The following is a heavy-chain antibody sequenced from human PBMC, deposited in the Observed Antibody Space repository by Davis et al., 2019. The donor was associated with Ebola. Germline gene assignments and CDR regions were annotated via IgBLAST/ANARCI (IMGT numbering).Heavy chain of an antibody. CDR2: IYYSGST. V-gene: IGHV4-61*01. CDR3: ARDRVGYDWYYYYGMDV. CDR1: GGSVSSGSYY. D-gene: IGHD5-12*01. Sequence: SETLSLTCTVSGGSVSSGSYYWSWIRQPPGKGLEWIGYIYYSGSTYYNPSLKSRVTISVDTSKNQFSLKLSSVTAADTAVYYCARDRVGYDWYYYYGMDVWGQGTTVTVSS. J-gene: IGHJ6*02.